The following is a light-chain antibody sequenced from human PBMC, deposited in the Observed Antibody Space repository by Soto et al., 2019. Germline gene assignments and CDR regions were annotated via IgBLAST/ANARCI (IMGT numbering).Light chain of an antibody. Sequence: EIQMTQSPSSVSAAVGDRVTITCRSSQGIDSWLAWYQQKPGKAPKLLIYAASNLQSGVPSRFSGSGSGIDFTLTISNLQPEEFATYYCQQTNRFPRTFGPGTKVDIK. J-gene: IGKJ3*01. CDR1: QGIDSW. V-gene: IGKV1-12*01. CDR2: AAS. CDR3: QQTNRFPRT.